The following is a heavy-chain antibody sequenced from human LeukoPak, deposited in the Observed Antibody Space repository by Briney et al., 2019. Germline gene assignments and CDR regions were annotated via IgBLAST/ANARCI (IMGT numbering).Heavy chain of an antibody. CDR1: GGTFSSYA. J-gene: IGHJ5*02. Sequence: GASVKVSCKASGGTFSSYAISWVRQAPGQGLEWMGGIIPIFGTANYAQKFQGRVTITADESTSTAYMELSSLRSEDTAVYYCARDSFGGYCSSTSCYAGNNWFDPWGQGTLVTVSS. CDR2: IIPIFGTA. D-gene: IGHD2-2*01. CDR3: ARDSFGGYCSSTSCYAGNNWFDP. V-gene: IGHV1-69*13.